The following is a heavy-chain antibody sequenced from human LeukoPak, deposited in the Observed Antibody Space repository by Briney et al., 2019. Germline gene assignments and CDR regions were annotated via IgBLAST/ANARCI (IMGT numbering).Heavy chain of an antibody. V-gene: IGHV3-30*04. CDR1: GFSFTNYA. CDR3: ARQRATGWFDP. Sequence: PGRSLKLSCAVSGFSFTNYAMHWVRQAPGKGLEWVAVISHDGRNKYYADSVKGRLTLSRDTFKNTLFLQMNGLRPDDTAVYYCARQRATGWFDPWGQGTLVTVSS. J-gene: IGHJ5*02. D-gene: IGHD3-10*01. CDR2: ISHDGRNK.